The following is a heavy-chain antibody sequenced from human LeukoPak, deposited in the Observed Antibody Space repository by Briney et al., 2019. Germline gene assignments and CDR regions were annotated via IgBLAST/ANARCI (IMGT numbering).Heavy chain of an antibody. V-gene: IGHV4-59*08. D-gene: IGHD3-9*01. CDR2: IYNSRST. CDR3: ARRNVLTEGEALDV. J-gene: IGHJ3*01. Sequence: SETLSLTCTVSGGSTSNYYWTWIRQLPGERLEWIGYIYNSRSTNYNPALNSRVTISADASKNQFSLKLNSVTAADTAVYYCARRNVLTEGEALDVWGQGTMVTVSS. CDR1: GGSTSNYY.